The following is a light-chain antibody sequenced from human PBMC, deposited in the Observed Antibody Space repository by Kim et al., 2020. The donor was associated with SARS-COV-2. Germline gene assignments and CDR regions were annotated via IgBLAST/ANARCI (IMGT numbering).Light chain of an antibody. CDR1: SGDIGSYNQ. Sequence: QSHTHPAPETSGDIGSYNQVSWYHQHPGKAPQLILYDFTKPSGVSNRFSGSKSVNTASLTISGLQGEDEADYYCSSYTSRNTWVFGGGTQLTVL. V-gene: IGLV2-14*03. CDR3: SSYTSRNTWV. CDR2: DFT. J-gene: IGLJ3*02.